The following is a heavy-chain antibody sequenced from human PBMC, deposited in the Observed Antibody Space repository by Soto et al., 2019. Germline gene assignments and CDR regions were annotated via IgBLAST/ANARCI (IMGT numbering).Heavy chain of an antibody. CDR2: IYYSGST. D-gene: IGHD4-17*01. V-gene: IGHV4-59*08. CDR1: GGSISSYY. CDR3: ARLDGDYVLDY. Sequence: SETLSLTCTVSGGSISSYYWSWIRQPPGKGLEWIGYIYYSGSTNYNPSLKSRVTISVDTSKNQFSLKLSSVTAADTAVYYCARLDGDYVLDYWGQGTLVTVSS. J-gene: IGHJ4*02.